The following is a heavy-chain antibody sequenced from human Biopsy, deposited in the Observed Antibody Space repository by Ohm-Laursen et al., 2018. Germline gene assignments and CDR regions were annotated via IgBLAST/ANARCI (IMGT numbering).Heavy chain of an antibody. V-gene: IGHV3-11*01. CDR2: ISPTADII. CDR3: AKIPPSRCDSGECYPIFDY. D-gene: IGHD2-21*01. J-gene: IGHJ4*02. Sequence: SLRLSCAASGFTFSDHYMSWIRQAPGKGLEWLSYISPTADIIFDTDSVKGRFTISRDNAKNSLYLQMNSLRAEDTAIYYCAKIPPSRCDSGECYPIFDYWGQGTLATVSS. CDR1: GFTFSDHY.